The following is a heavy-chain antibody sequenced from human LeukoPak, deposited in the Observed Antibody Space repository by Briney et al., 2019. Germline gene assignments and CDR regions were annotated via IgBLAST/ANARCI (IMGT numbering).Heavy chain of an antibody. Sequence: PSETLSLTCTVSGGPVSSGSYYWSWIRQPPGKGPEWIGYIYYSGSTNYNPSLKSRVTISVDTSKNQFSLKLSSVTAADTAVYYCARDCVYYFDYWGQGTLVTVSS. CDR3: ARDCVYYFDY. V-gene: IGHV4-61*01. CDR1: GGPVSSGSYY. CDR2: IYYSGST. J-gene: IGHJ4*02. D-gene: IGHD2-21*01.